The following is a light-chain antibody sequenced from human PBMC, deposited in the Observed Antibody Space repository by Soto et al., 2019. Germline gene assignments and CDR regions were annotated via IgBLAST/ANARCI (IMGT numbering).Light chain of an antibody. Sequence: EIVMTQSPATLSVSPGERATLSCRASQSVSSNLAWYQQKPGQAPRLLIYGASTRATGIPARFSGSGSGTESTLTISSLHSEDFAVYYCQQYNNWPQTFGQGTKVEIK. CDR3: QQYNNWPQT. CDR2: GAS. J-gene: IGKJ1*01. V-gene: IGKV3-15*01. CDR1: QSVSSN.